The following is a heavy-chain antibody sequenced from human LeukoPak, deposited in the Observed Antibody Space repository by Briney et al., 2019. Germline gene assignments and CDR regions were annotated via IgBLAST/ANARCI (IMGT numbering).Heavy chain of an antibody. CDR3: TRAPTPYGGYDYFDY. Sequence: PGGSLRLSCAASGFTFSGSAMHWVRQASGKGLEWVGRIRSKANSYPTAYAASVKGRFTISRDDSKNTAYLQMNSLKTEDTAVYYCTRAPTPYGGYDYFDYWGQGTLVTVSS. V-gene: IGHV3-73*01. D-gene: IGHD5-12*01. CDR2: IRSKANSYPT. J-gene: IGHJ4*02. CDR1: GFTFSGSA.